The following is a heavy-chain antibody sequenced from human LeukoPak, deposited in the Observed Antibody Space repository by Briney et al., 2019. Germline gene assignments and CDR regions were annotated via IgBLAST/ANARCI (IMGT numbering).Heavy chain of an antibody. CDR1: GFTVSSNY. Sequence: PGGSLRLSCAASGFTVSSNYMSWVRQAPGKGLEWVSVIYSGGSTYYADSVKGRFTISRDNSKNTLYLQMNSLRAEDTAVYYCARAPIFGVVITMDVWGKGTTVTVSS. D-gene: IGHD3-3*01. V-gene: IGHV3-53*01. CDR3: ARAPIFGVVITMDV. CDR2: IYSGGST. J-gene: IGHJ6*03.